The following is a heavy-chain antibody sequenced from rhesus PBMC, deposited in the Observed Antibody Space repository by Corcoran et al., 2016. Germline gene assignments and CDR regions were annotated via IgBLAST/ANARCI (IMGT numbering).Heavy chain of an antibody. CDR1: GGSISSSY. V-gene: IGHV4-169*01. Sequence: QLQLQESGPGLVKPSETLSVTCAVSGGSISSSYWSWIRQAPGKGLEWIGYIYGSGSSTNYNPSLKSRVTVSVDTSKNQLSLKLSSVTTADTAVYYCARAAGLDAFDFWGQGLRVTVSS. D-gene: IGHD3-9*01. CDR3: ARAAGLDAFDF. CDR2: IYGSGSST. J-gene: IGHJ3*01.